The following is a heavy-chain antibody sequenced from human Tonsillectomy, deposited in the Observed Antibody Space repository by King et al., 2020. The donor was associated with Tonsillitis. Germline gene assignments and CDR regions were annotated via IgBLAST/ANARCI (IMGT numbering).Heavy chain of an antibody. Sequence: VQLVQSGAEVKKPGASVKVSCKASGYTFTSYDINWGRQATGQGLEWMGWMNPISGYTVYAQKFQGRVTMTRNTSITTAYMELSSLRSEDTAVYYCARESPDFEAFDIWGQGTMVTVSS. V-gene: IGHV1-8*01. D-gene: IGHD3-3*01. J-gene: IGHJ3*02. CDR2: MNPISGYT. CDR1: GYTFTSYD. CDR3: ARESPDFEAFDI.